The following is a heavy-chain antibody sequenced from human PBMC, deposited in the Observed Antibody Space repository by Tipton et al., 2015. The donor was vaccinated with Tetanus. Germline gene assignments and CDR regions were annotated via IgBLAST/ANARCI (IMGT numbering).Heavy chain of an antibody. CDR3: ARGGEMATIWAIDY. V-gene: IGHV1-3*01. CDR2: INAGNGNT. CDR1: GYTFTSYA. D-gene: IGHD5-24*01. J-gene: IGHJ4*02. Sequence: QSGAEVKKPGASVKVSCKASGYTFTSYAMHWVRQAPGQRLEWMGWINAGNGNTKYSQKFQGRVTITRDTSASTAYMELSSLRSEDTAVYYCARGGEMATIWAIDYWGQGTLVTVSS.